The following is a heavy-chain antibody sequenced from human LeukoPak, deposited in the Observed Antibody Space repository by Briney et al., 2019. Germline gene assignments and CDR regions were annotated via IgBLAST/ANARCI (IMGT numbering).Heavy chain of an antibody. Sequence: GGSLRLSCAASGLTFSSYAMSWVRQAPGKGLEWVSAISSSGGSTYYADSVKGRFTISRDNSKNTLYLQMNSLRAEDTAVYYCAKCRAPYYYDSSGPVDYWGQGTLVTVSS. CDR2: ISSSGGST. CDR3: AKCRAPYYYDSSGPVDY. CDR1: GLTFSSYA. J-gene: IGHJ4*02. D-gene: IGHD3-22*01. V-gene: IGHV3-23*01.